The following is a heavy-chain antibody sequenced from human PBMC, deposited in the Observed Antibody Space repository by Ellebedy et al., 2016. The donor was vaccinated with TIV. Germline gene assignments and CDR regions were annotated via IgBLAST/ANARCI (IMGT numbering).Heavy chain of an antibody. CDR3: ASHCSGGTCYFRFDP. J-gene: IGHJ5*02. D-gene: IGHD2-15*01. CDR1: GGSFSGY. Sequence: MPGGSLRLSCAVYGGSFSGYWSWIRQPPGKGLEWIGEVSDGGSTKYNLSLKSRVTISVDTSKNQFSLNLSSVTAADTAVYYCASHCSGGTCYFRFDPWGQGTLVTVSS. CDR2: VSDGGST. V-gene: IGHV4-34*01.